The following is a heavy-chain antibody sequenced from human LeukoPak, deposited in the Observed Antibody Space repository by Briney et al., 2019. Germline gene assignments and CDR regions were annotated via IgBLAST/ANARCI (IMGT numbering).Heavy chain of an antibody. V-gene: IGHV3-74*01. Sequence: GGSLRLSCAASGFTFSNYWMHWVRQTPGKGLVWVSRINSDGSSRNYADSVKGRFTISRDNAKNTLYLKMNSLRAEDTAVYYCASASSHRIAAGGDYWGQGTLVTVSS. J-gene: IGHJ4*02. D-gene: IGHD6-13*01. CDR3: ASASSHRIAAGGDY. CDR1: GFTFSNYW. CDR2: INSDGSSR.